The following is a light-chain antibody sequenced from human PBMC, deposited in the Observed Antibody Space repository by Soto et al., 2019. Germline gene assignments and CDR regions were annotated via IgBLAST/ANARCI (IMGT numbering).Light chain of an antibody. CDR3: HQYASSPIT. CDR2: GAS. Sequence: EIVLTQSPGTLSLSPGERAILSCRASHSVSSNYLAWYQQKPGQAPRLLVYGASSRATGIQDRFSGSGSGTDFTLTINRLEPEDFAVYYYHQYASSPITFGQGTRLEIK. V-gene: IGKV3-20*01. CDR1: HSVSSNY. J-gene: IGKJ5*01.